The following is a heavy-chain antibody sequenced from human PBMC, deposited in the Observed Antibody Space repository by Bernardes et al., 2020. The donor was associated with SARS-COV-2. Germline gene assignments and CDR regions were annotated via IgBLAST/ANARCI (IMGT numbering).Heavy chain of an antibody. CDR1: GYTFTGYY. D-gene: IGHD3-22*01. CDR2: INPNSGGT. J-gene: IGHJ6*02. CDR3: AIPPTNYDRYGMDV. V-gene: IGHV1-2*02. Sequence: ASVKVSCKASGYTFTGYYMHWVRQAPGQWLEWMGWINPNSGGTNYAQKFQGRVTMTRDTSISTAYMELSRLRSDDTAVYYCAIPPTNYDRYGMDVWGQGTTVTVSS.